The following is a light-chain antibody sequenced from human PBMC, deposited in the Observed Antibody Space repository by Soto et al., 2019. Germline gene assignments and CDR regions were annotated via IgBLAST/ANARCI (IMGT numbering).Light chain of an antibody. Sequence: EIVWTQSPGTLSLSPGERATLSCRASQSVDSSYLAWYHQKPGQAPRLLIYDASNRATGIPARFSGSGSGTDFTLTISSLEPEDFAVYYCQQRSNWPPWTFGQGTKVDIK. V-gene: IGKV3-11*01. CDR1: QSVDSSY. CDR3: QQRSNWPPWT. J-gene: IGKJ1*01. CDR2: DAS.